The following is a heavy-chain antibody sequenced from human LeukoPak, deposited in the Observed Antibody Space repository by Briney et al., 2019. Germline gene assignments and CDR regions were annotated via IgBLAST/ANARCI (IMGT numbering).Heavy chain of an antibody. CDR3: AKDPGSRLRLVNYYFDY. V-gene: IGHV3-23*01. CDR1: GFTFSSYA. Sequence: PGGSLRLSCAASGFTFSSYAMSWVRQAPGKGLEWVSAISGSGGSTYYADPVKGRFTISRDNSKNTLYLQMNSLRAEDTAVYYCAKDPGSRLRLVNYYFDYWGQGTLVTVSS. CDR2: ISGSGGST. D-gene: IGHD5-12*01. J-gene: IGHJ4*02.